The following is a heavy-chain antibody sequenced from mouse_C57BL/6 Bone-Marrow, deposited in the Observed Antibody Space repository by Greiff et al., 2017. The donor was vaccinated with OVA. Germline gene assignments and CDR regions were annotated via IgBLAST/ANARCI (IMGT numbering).Heavy chain of an antibody. D-gene: IGHD2-4*01. CDR3: TTDDYDGYFDV. Sequence: EVQLQQSGAELVRPGASVKLSCTASGFNIQDDYMHWVKQRPEQGLEWIGWIDPENGDTEYASKFQGKATITADTSSNTAYLQLSSLTSEDTAVYYCTTDDYDGYFDVWGTGTTVTVSS. V-gene: IGHV14-4*01. CDR1: GFNIQDDY. J-gene: IGHJ1*03. CDR2: IDPENGDT.